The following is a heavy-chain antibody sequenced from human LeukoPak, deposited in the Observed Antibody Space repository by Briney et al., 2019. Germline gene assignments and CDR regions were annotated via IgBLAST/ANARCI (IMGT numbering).Heavy chain of an antibody. CDR1: GYTFTGYY. CDR3: ARAMTTVSNGVGY. CDR2: INPNSGGT. V-gene: IGHV1-2*02. D-gene: IGHD4-17*01. J-gene: IGHJ4*02. Sequence: ASVTVSCKASGYTFTGYYMHWVRQAPGQGLEWMGWINPNSGGTNYAQKFQGRVTMTRDTSISTAYMELSRLRSDDTAVYYCARAMTTVSNGVGYWGQGTLVTVSS.